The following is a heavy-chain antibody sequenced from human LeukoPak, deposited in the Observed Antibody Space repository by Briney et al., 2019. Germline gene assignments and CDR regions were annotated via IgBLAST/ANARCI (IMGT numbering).Heavy chain of an antibody. J-gene: IGHJ4*02. D-gene: IGHD3-22*01. V-gene: IGHV3-11*04. Sequence: GGSLRLSCAASGFTFSDYYMSWIRQAPGKGLEWVSYISSSGSTIYYADSVKGRFTISRDNAKNSLYLQMNSLRAEDTAVYCCASRDSSGYYADYWGQGTLVTVSP. CDR1: GFTFSDYY. CDR3: ASRDSSGYYADY. CDR2: ISSSGSTI.